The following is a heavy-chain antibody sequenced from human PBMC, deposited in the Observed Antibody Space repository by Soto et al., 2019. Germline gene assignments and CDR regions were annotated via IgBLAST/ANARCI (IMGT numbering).Heavy chain of an antibody. CDR2: ISYDGRLK. Sequence: QVQLVESGGGVVQPGRSLRLSCVASGFTFSSYGMSWVRQAPGKGLEWVAIISYDGRLKYYGDSVKGRFPISRDNSRKTLYLQMDSLRAEDTAVYYCAKEIIAVSGPWDFDNWGQGTLVTVSS. CDR3: AKEIIAVSGPWDFDN. J-gene: IGHJ4*02. CDR1: GFTFSSYG. V-gene: IGHV3-30*18. D-gene: IGHD6-19*01.